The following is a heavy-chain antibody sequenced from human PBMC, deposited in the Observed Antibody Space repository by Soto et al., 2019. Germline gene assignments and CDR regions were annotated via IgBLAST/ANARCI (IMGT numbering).Heavy chain of an antibody. CDR3: ARMGTAFWANYPFDY. V-gene: IGHV1-3*01. D-gene: IGHD3-3*02. CDR2: INGGNGNT. CDR1: GYTFTRYA. Sequence: ASVKVSCKTSGYTFTRYAVHWLRQAPGQRLEWMGWINGGNGNTKYSQKFQGRVTITKDTSATTAYMELSSLRSEDTAVYYCARMGTAFWANYPFDYWGQGSLVTVSS. J-gene: IGHJ4*02.